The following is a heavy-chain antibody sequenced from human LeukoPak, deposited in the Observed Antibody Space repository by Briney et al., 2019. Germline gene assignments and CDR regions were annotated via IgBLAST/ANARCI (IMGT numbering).Heavy chain of an antibody. CDR3: ARGYSSSWSRSFYYGMDV. Sequence: SETLSLTCAVYGGSFSGYYWSWIRQPPGKGLEWIGEINHSGSTNYNPSLKSRVTISVDTSKNQFSLKLSSVTAADTAVYYCARGYSSSWSRSFYYGMDVWGQGTTVTVSS. V-gene: IGHV4-34*01. CDR2: INHSGST. D-gene: IGHD6-13*01. J-gene: IGHJ6*02. CDR1: GGSFSGYY.